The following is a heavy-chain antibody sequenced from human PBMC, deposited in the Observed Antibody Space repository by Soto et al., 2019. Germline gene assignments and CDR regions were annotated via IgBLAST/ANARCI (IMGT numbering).Heavy chain of an antibody. Sequence: QVQLVESGGGVVQPGRSLRLSCAASGFTFSSYGMHWVRQAPGKGLEWVAVISYDGSNKYYADSVKGRFTISRDNSKNTLYLQMNSLRAEDTAVYYCAKDAAIWFGELPGDVWGQGTTVTVSS. D-gene: IGHD3-10*01. J-gene: IGHJ6*02. CDR3: AKDAAIWFGELPGDV. CDR1: GFTFSSYG. V-gene: IGHV3-30*18. CDR2: ISYDGSNK.